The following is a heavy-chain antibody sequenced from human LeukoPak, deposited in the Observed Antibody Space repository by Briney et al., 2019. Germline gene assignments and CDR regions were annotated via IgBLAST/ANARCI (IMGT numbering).Heavy chain of an antibody. CDR3: ARGVAGSPSDP. CDR2: IYSGGST. V-gene: IGHV3-66*01. J-gene: IGHJ5*02. D-gene: IGHD6-19*01. Sequence: GGSLRLSCAASGFTVSSNYMSWVRQAPGKGLEWVSVIYSGGSTYYADSVKGRFTISRDNSKNTLYLQMNSLRAEDTAVYYCARGVAGSPSDPWGQGTLVTVSS. CDR1: GFTVSSNY.